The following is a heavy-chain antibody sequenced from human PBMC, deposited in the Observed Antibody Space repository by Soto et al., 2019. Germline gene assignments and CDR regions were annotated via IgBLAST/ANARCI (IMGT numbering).Heavy chain of an antibody. CDR2: ISWNSGNI. CDR3: VRSKGGYSYGTPFDY. J-gene: IGHJ4*02. D-gene: IGHD5-18*01. Sequence: GGSLRLSCAASGFTFDDYAMHWVRQVLGKGLEWGSSISWNSGNIGYADSVKGRFTTSRDNAKNSLYLQMNSLRPEDTALYYCVRSKGGYSYGTPFDYWGQGTLVTVSS. CDR1: GFTFDDYA. V-gene: IGHV3-9*01.